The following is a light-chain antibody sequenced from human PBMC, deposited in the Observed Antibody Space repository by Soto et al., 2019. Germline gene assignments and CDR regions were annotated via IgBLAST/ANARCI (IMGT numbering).Light chain of an antibody. CDR3: QPYDTFLYT. CDR2: DAS. J-gene: IGKJ2*01. V-gene: IGKV1-33*01. CDR1: QDMSNY. Sequence: DLQVTQSPSSLSASIGDRVTITCQASQDMSNYLNWFQQKPGKAPKLLIYDASHLETGVPSRFSGSGSGTEFTFTISSLQPEDIATYYCQPYDTFLYTFGQGTKLEIK.